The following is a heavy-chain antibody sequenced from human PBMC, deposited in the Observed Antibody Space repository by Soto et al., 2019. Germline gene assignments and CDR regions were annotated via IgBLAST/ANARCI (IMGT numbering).Heavy chain of an antibody. CDR3: ARVVRATVRLDY. D-gene: IGHD3-10*01. CDR1: GFTFSSYS. Sequence: GGSLRLSCAASGFTFSSYSMNWVRQAPGKGLEWVSSISSSSSYIYYADSVKGRFTISRDNAKNSLYLQMNSLRAEDTAVYYCARVVRATVRLDYWGQGTLVTV. V-gene: IGHV3-21*01. J-gene: IGHJ4*02. CDR2: ISSSSSYI.